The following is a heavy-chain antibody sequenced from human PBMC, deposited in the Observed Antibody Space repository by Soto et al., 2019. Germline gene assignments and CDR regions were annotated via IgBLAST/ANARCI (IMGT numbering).Heavy chain of an antibody. J-gene: IGHJ4*02. D-gene: IGHD3-10*01. CDR2: INSDGSST. Sequence: GGSLRLSCAASGFTFSSYWMHWVRQAPGKGLVWVSRINSDGSSTSYADSVKGRFTISRDNAKNTLYLQMNSLRAEDTAVYYCARGEEGFGELFLDLDYWGQGTLVTVSS. V-gene: IGHV3-74*01. CDR1: GFTFSSYW. CDR3: ARGEEGFGELFLDLDY.